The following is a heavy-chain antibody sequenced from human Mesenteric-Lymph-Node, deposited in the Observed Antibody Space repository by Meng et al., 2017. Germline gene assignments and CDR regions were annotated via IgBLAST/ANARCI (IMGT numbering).Heavy chain of an antibody. CDR1: GFTFSSYA. J-gene: IGHJ2*01. Sequence: VRLVESGGGVVQPGRSLRLSCAASGFTFSSYAMHWVRQAPGKGLEWVAVISYDGSNKYYADSVKGRFTISRDNSKNTLYLQMNSLRAEDTAVYYCARGRYWYFDLWGRGTLVTVSS. CDR2: ISYDGSNK. CDR3: ARGRYWYFDL. V-gene: IGHV3-30*01.